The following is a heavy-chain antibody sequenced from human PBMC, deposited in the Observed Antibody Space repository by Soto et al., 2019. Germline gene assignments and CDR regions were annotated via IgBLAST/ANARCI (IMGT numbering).Heavy chain of an antibody. J-gene: IGHJ4*02. CDR2: INAGNGNT. V-gene: IGHV1-3*01. CDR3: AKASSGWEHYFDY. D-gene: IGHD6-19*01. Sequence: SVELSCKACGDSFTSYSMHSLRQAQGQRLEWMGWINAGNGNTKYSQKFQGRVTITADESASTAYMELSSLRSEDTAVYYCAKASSGWEHYFDYWGQGTLVTVSP. CDR1: GDSFTSYS.